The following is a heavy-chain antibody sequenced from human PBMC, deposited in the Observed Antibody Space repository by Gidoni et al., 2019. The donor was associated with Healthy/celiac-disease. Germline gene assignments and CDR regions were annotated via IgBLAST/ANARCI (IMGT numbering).Heavy chain of an antibody. CDR2: IYYSGST. J-gene: IGHJ5*02. Sequence: RTGGYYWSWIRQHPGKGLEWIGYIYYSGSTYYNPSLKSRVTISVDTSKNQFSLKLSSVTAADTAVYYCAREGASGYSKAHWFDPWGQGTLVTVSS. V-gene: IGHV4-31*02. CDR3: AREGASGYSKAHWFDP. CDR1: RTGGYY. D-gene: IGHD3-22*01.